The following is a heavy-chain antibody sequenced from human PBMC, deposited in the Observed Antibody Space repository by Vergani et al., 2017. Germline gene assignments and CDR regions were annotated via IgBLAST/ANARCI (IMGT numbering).Heavy chain of an antibody. Sequence: QLQLQESGPGLVKPSETLSLTCTVSGGSISSSSYYWGWIRQPPGKGLEWIGSIYYSGSTYYNPSLKSRVTISVDTSKNQFSLKLSSVTAADTAVYYCAKDISSRPPYDAFDIWGQGTMVTVSS. V-gene: IGHV4-39*02. CDR2: IYYSGST. CDR1: GGSISSSSYY. CDR3: AKDISSRPPYDAFDI. J-gene: IGHJ3*02.